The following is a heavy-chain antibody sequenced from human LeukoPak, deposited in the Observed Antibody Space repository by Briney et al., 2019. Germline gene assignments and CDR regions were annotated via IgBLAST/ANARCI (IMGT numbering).Heavy chain of an antibody. CDR2: INAGNGNT. CDR1: EYTFTSYA. Sequence: ASVKVSCKASEYTFTSYAMHWVRQAPGQRLEWMGWINAGNGNTKYSQKFQGRVTITRDTSASTAYMELSSLRSEDTAVYYCARDESSSWYAYFQHWGQGTLVTVSS. J-gene: IGHJ1*01. V-gene: IGHV1-3*01. D-gene: IGHD6-13*01. CDR3: ARDESSSWYAYFQH.